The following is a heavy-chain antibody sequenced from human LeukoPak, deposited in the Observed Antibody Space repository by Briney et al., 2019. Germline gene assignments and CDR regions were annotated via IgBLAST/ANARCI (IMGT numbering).Heavy chain of an antibody. CDR3: AKDTHSSSGFYVKYNWFDP. CDR2: ISGSGGST. V-gene: IGHV3-23*01. D-gene: IGHD6-13*01. CDR1: GFTVSSYA. J-gene: IGHJ5*02. Sequence: PGGSLRLSCAASGFTVSSYAMSWVRHAPGKWLGWVSAISGSGGSTYYAESVKGRLTISRDNSKNTLYLQANSLRAEDTAVYYCAKDTHSSSGFYVKYNWFDPWGQATLVTVSS.